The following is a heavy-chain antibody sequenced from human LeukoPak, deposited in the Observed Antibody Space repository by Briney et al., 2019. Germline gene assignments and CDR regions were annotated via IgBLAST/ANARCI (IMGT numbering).Heavy chain of an antibody. V-gene: IGHV3-9*01. CDR2: ISWNGGSI. J-gene: IGHJ4*02. CDR1: GFTFDDYA. CDR3: AKASIAGAIGVLDY. D-gene: IGHD1-26*01. Sequence: GGSLRLSXAASGFTFDDYAMHWVRQAPGKGLEWVSGISWNGGSIGYADSVKGRFTISRDNAKNSLYLQMNSLRAEDTAVYFCAKASIAGAIGVLDYWGQGTLVTVSS.